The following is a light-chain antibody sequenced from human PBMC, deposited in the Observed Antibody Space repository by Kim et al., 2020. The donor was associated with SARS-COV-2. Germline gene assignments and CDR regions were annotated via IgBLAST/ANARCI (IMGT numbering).Light chain of an antibody. J-gene: IGKJ2*01. CDR1: QSVSGIF. CDR2: VSS. CDR3: QLFTISPPVYT. V-gene: IGKV3-20*01. Sequence: PGDKDTTSPSASQSVSGIFFSWSQHNHGPAPTLLLFVSSTRATGIPDRFSGSGSGTDFTFTLSSLEPESLAVYYLQLFTISPPVYTFGQGPKREL.